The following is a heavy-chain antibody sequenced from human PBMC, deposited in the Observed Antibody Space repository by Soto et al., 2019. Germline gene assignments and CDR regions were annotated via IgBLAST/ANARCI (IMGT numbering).Heavy chain of an antibody. CDR2: ISGSGGST. J-gene: IGHJ4*02. CDR3: AKAGSYCSGGSCYSGVGFDY. D-gene: IGHD2-15*01. V-gene: IGHV3-23*01. CDR1: GFTFSSYA. Sequence: EVQLLESGGGLVQPGGSLRLSCAASGFTFSSYAMSWVRQAPGKGLEWVSAISGSGGSTYYADSVKGRFTISRDNSKNTLYLQMNSQRAEDTAVYYCAKAGSYCSGGSCYSGVGFDYWGQGTLVTVSS.